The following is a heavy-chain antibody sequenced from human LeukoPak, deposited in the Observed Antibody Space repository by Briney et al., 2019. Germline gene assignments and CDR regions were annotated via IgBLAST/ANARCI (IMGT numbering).Heavy chain of an antibody. CDR1: GYSISSGYY. V-gene: IGHV4-38-2*01. CDR3: ARVPGSSSWYQPRLLWGYFDY. J-gene: IGHJ4*02. CDR2: IYHSGST. Sequence: SETLSLTCAVSGYSISSGYYWGWIRQPPGKGLEWIGSIYHSGSTYYNPSLKSRVTLSVDTSKNQFSLKLSSVTAADTAVYYCARVPGSSSWYQPRLLWGYFDYWGQGTLVTVSS. D-gene: IGHD6-13*01.